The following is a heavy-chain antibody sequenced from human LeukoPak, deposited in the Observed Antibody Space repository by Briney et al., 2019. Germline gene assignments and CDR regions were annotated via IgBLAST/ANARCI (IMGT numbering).Heavy chain of an antibody. V-gene: IGHV3-7*01. D-gene: IGHD3-3*01. J-gene: IGHJ3*02. CDR2: IKQDGSEK. CDR3: ARDPQTSYDFWSGYPRAFDI. CDR1: GFTFSSYW. Sequence: GGSLRLSCAASGFTFSSYWMSWVRQAPGKGLEWVANIKQDGSEKYYVDSVKGRFTISRDNAKNSLYLQMNSLRAEDTAVYYCARDPQTSYDFWSGYPRAFDIWGQGTMVTVSS.